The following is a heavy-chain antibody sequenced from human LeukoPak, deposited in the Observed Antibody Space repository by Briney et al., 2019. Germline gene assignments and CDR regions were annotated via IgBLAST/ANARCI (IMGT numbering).Heavy chain of an antibody. Sequence: ASVKVSCKASGGTFSSYAISWVRQAPGQGLEWMGGIIPIFGTANYAQKFQGRVTITADKSTSTAYMELSSLRSEDTAVYYCARLALWFGELFLPKYYFDYWGQGTLVTVSS. V-gene: IGHV1-69*06. CDR2: IIPIFGTA. CDR1: GGTFSSYA. D-gene: IGHD3-10*01. J-gene: IGHJ4*02. CDR3: ARLALWFGELFLPKYYFDY.